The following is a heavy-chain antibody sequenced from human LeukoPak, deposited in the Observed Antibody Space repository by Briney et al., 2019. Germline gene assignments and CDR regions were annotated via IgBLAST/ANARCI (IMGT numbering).Heavy chain of an antibody. CDR2: IYHSGST. CDR3: AREREGYFDL. Sequence: SETLSLTCTVSIYSISSSGSYWTWIRQPPGKGLEWIGYIYHSGSTYYTPSLKSRVTISVDRSKNQFSLELSSLTAADTAMYYCAREREGYFDLWGRGTLVTVSS. J-gene: IGHJ2*01. V-gene: IGHV4-30-2*01. CDR1: IYSISSSGSY.